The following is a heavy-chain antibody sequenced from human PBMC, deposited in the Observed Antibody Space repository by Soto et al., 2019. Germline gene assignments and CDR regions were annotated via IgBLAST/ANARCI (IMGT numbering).Heavy chain of an antibody. CDR2: ISGTGDGT. Sequence: AGVSFSYSGMTLIRQKPGKGLEWVSTISGTGDGTYYADSVKGRFTISRDNSKNTVYLQMNSLRAEDTAEYYCAKVSYYDNRGYFDFWGQGTLVTVSS. J-gene: IGHJ4*02. CDR1: GVSFSYSG. V-gene: IGHV3-23*01. CDR3: AKVSYYDNRGYFDF. D-gene: IGHD3-22*01.